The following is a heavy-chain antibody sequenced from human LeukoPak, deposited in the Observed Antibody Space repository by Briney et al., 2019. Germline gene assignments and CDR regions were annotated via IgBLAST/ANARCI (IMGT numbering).Heavy chain of an antibody. D-gene: IGHD3-10*01. CDR1: GFTFSSYW. J-gene: IGHJ4*02. V-gene: IGHV3-7*01. CDR3: AREKVVRGVIL. Sequence: GGSLRLSCAASGFTFSSYWMHWVRQAPGKGLEWVANIKQDGSEQFYLDSVKGRFTISRDNAKNALYLQMHSLRVEDTAVYYCAREKVVRGVILWGQGTLVTVSS. CDR2: IKQDGSEQ.